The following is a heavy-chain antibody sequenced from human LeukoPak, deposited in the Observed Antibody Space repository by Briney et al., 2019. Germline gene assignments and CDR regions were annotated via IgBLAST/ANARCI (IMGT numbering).Heavy chain of an antibody. D-gene: IGHD6-19*01. CDR2: ISAYNGNT. Sequence: GASVKVSCKASGYTFTSYGISWVRQAPGQGLEWMGWISAYNGNTNYAQKLQGRVTMTTDTSTSTAYMELRSLRSDDTAVYYCAKGRIAVAVTSDAFDIWGQGTMVTVSS. CDR1: GYTFTSYG. J-gene: IGHJ3*02. CDR3: AKGRIAVAVTSDAFDI. V-gene: IGHV1-18*01.